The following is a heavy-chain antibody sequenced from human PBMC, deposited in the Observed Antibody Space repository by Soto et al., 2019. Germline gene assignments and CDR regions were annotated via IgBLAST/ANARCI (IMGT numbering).Heavy chain of an antibody. Sequence: QVQLQQWGAGLLKPSETLSLTCAGYGGSFSGYYWSWIRQPPGKGLEWIGEINQSGSTNYKPSLKRRVTRSVDTSKNQVSLKLSSVTAEDTAVYYCARRQLFGENSDAVNYYYYLDVWGKGTTVTVSS. CDR3: ARRQLFGENSDAVNYYYYLDV. CDR1: GGSFSGYY. CDR2: INQSGST. V-gene: IGHV4-34*01. D-gene: IGHD3-10*02. J-gene: IGHJ6*03.